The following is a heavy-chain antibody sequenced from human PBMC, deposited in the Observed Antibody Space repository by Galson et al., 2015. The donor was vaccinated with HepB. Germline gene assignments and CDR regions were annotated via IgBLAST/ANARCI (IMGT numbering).Heavy chain of an antibody. V-gene: IGHV3-23*01. CDR2: ISGSGGST. CDR3: AKGVGEICGGDCYEDY. CDR1: GFTFSSYA. Sequence: SLRLSCAASGFTFSSYAMSWVRQAPGKGLEWVSAISGSGGSTYYADSVKGRFTISRDNSKNTLYLQMNSLRAEDTAVYYCAKGVGEICGGDCYEDYWGQGTLVTVSS. J-gene: IGHJ4*02. D-gene: IGHD2-21*02.